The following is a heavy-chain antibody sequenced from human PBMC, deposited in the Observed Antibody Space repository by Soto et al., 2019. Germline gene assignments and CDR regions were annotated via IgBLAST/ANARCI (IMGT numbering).Heavy chain of an antibody. J-gene: IGHJ2*01. V-gene: IGHV4-30-4*01. CDR3: ARDLLWGGLRDWYFDL. CDR2: IYYSGST. Sequence: QVQLQESGPGLVKTSQTLSLTCTVSGGSISSGDYYWSWIRQPPGKGLEWIGYIYYSGSTYYNPSLKSRVTISVDTSKNQFSLKLSSVTAADTAVYYCARDLLWGGLRDWYFDLWGRGTLVTVSS. D-gene: IGHD2-21*02. CDR1: GGSISSGDYY.